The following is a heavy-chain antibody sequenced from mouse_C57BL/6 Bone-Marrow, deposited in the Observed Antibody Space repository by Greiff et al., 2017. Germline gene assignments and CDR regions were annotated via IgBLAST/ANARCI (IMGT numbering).Heavy chain of an antibody. V-gene: IGHV5-16*01. CDR3: ARLRLLREAMDY. D-gene: IGHD2-3*01. CDR2: INSDGSST. J-gene: IGHJ4*01. CDR1: GFTFSDYY. Sequence: DVKLVESEGGLVQPGSSMKLSCTASGFTFSDYYMAWVRQVPEKGLEWVANINSDGSSTYYLDSLKSRFISSRDNAKNILYLQMSSLKSDDTAAYYCARLRLLREAMDYWGQGPSVTVSS.